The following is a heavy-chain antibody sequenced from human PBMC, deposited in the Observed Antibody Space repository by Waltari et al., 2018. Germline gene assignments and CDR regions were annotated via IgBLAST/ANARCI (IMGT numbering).Heavy chain of an antibody. CDR3: SVSLNY. CDR1: GFTFSNSW. Sequence: EVQLVESGGGLVQPGGSLRLSCVASGFTFSNSWMDWVRQAPGKGLEWVANIKPDGSESHYIDSVKGRFTISRDNAQNVLYLEMNSLRAEDTAVYYCSVSLNYWGQGTLATVSS. CDR2: IKPDGSES. J-gene: IGHJ4*02. V-gene: IGHV3-7*01.